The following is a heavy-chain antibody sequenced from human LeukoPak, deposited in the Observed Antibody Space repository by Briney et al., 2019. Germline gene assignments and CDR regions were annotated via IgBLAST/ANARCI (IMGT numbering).Heavy chain of an antibody. J-gene: IGHJ2*01. CDR2: ITSSGGHA. CDR3: VRRAGAAAPALRYFDL. D-gene: IGHD6-13*01. Sequence: PGGSLRLSCAASGFNFNDYFMAWIRQAPGKGLEWISYITSSGGHANYADSVKGRFTISRDNAKNSLFLQMNSLRTEDTAFYYCVRRAGAAAPALRYFDLWGRGTLVTVSS. V-gene: IGHV3-11*06. CDR1: GFNFNDYF.